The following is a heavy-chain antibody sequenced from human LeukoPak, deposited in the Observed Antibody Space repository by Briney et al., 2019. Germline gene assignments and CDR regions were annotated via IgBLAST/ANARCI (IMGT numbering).Heavy chain of an antibody. CDR1: GYSISSGYY. Sequence: PSETLSLTCTVSGYSISSGYYWTWIRQPPGKGLEWIGNMYHSGSTYNNPSLKSRVTISVDTSKNQFSLQLSSVSAADTAVYYCARGLTGVRDIWGQGTMVTVSS. CDR3: ARGLTGVRDI. J-gene: IGHJ3*02. D-gene: IGHD3-10*01. V-gene: IGHV4-38-2*02. CDR2: MYHSGST.